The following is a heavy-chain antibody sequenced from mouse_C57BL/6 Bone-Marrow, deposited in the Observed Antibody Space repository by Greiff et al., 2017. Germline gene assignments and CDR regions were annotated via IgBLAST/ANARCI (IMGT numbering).Heavy chain of an antibody. CDR3: ARSGPWFAY. J-gene: IGHJ3*01. CDR1: GFSLTSYG. V-gene: IGHV2-2*01. Sequence: QVQLKQSGPGLVQPSQSLSITCTVSGFSLTSYGVHWVRQSPVKGLEWLGVIWRAGSTDYNAAFISSLSISTDNSKSQVFFKMNSLQADDTAIYYCARSGPWFAYWGQGTLVTVSA. CDR2: IWRAGST.